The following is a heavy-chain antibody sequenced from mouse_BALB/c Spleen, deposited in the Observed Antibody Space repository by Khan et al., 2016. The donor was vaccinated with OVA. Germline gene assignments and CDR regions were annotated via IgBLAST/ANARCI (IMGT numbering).Heavy chain of an antibody. D-gene: IGHD2-14*01. V-gene: IGHV9-4*02. CDR2: INTHSGVP. J-gene: IGHJ4*01. CDR3: ARGGAAFYRNDGGAMDY. CDR1: GYTFTTAG. Sequence: QIQLVQSGPELKKPGETVRISCKASGYTFTTAGMQWVQKMPGKGLKWIGWINTHSGVPKYAEDFKGRFAFSLETSASIGYLQITNLKNEDTATYFCARGGAAFYRNDGGAMDYWGQGTSVTVSS.